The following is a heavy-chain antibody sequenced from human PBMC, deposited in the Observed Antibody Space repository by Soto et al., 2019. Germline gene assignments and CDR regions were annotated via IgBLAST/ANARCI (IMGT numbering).Heavy chain of an antibody. D-gene: IGHD3-3*01. CDR2: IYYSGST. V-gene: IGHV4-39*01. J-gene: IGHJ6*02. CDR1: GGSISSSSYY. CDR3: ARQYVRFLEWSLYYYYGMDV. Sequence: SETLSLTCTVSGGSISSSSYYWGWIRQPPGKGLEWIGSIYYSGSTYYNPSLKSRVTISVDTSKNQFSLKLSSVTAADTAVYYCARQYVRFLEWSLYYYYGMDVWGQGTKVTVSS.